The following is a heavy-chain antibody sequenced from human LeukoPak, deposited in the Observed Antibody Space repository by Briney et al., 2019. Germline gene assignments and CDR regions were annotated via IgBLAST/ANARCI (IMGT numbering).Heavy chain of an antibody. CDR3: ARDLVTRLNQYYDFWRFDP. CDR1: GYTFTTYT. D-gene: IGHD3-3*01. Sequence: ASVKVSCKASGYTFTTYTMHWVRQAPGQRLEWMGWINAGNGKKKYSQKFQGRVTITRDTSASTAYMELSSLRSEDTAVYYCARDLVTRLNQYYDFWRFDPWGQGTLVTVSS. V-gene: IGHV1-3*01. CDR2: INAGNGKK. J-gene: IGHJ5*02.